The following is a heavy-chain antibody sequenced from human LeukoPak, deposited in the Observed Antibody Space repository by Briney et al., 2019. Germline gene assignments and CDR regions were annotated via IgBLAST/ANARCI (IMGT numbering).Heavy chain of an antibody. D-gene: IGHD3-10*01. Sequence: GGSLRLSCVASGFPFKGYWMTWVRQSQGKGLDWVANIKPDGSETNYLDSVKGRFTISRDNARDSLFLEMNNLRVDDTAVYYCARDGGELWPLDEWGQGILVTVSS. CDR3: ARDGGELWPLDE. CDR1: GFPFKGYW. CDR2: IKPDGSET. J-gene: IGHJ4*02. V-gene: IGHV3-7*01.